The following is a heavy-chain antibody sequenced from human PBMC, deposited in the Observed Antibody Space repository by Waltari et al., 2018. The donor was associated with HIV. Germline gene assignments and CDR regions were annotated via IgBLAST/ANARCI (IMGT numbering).Heavy chain of an antibody. Sequence: QVQLVQSGAEVKKPGASVKVSCKASGYTFTSYDINWVRQAPGQGLEWMGWMNPNSANTGYAQRFQGRVTMTRNTSIGTAYMELSSLRSEDTAVYYCARNGVRVDRYFDYWGQGTLVTVSS. CDR2: MNPNSANT. CDR3: ARNGVRVDRYFDY. V-gene: IGHV1-8*01. D-gene: IGHD5-12*01. J-gene: IGHJ4*02. CDR1: GYTFTSYD.